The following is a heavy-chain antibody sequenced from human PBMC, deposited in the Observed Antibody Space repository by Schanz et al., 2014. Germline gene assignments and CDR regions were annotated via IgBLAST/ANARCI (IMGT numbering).Heavy chain of an antibody. J-gene: IGHJ4*02. CDR3: GGGRPVAWTGGSCNRWDY. D-gene: IGHD2-15*01. Sequence: QVQLQQWGPGLLKPSETLSLSCAVSGGSFNDYHWSWIRQPPGKGLEWIGEINHSGVTDYNPSLEGRLYKLFKATKNQFPQRQMAGTGADAAVYYCGGGRPVAWTGGSCNRWDYWGRGTLVAVSS. V-gene: IGHV4-34*01. CDR2: INHSGVT. CDR1: GGSFNDYH.